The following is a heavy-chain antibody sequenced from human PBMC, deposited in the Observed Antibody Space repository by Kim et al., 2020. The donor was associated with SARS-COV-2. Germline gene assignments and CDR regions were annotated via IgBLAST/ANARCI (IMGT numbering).Heavy chain of an antibody. V-gene: IGHV3-20*01. CDR2: INWNGGST. CDR3: ARDRGYDILTGFGGEGFDP. J-gene: IGHJ5*02. CDR1: GFTFDDYG. D-gene: IGHD3-9*01. Sequence: GGSLRLSCAASGFTFDDYGMSWVRQAPGKGLEWVSGINWNGGSTGYADSVKGRFTISRDNAKNSLYLQMNSLRAEDTAVYHCARDRGYDILTGFGGEGFDPWGQGTLVTVSS.